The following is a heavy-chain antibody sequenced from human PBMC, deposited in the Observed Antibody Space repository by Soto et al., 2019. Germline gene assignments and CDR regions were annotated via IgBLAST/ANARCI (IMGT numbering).Heavy chain of an antibody. Sequence: QVKLVQSGAEVKKPGSSVKVSCKASGGTFSSYAISWVRQAPGQGLEWMGEIIPIFGTANYAQKFQGRVTITAGESTSTAYMGLSSLRSEDTAVYYCARDRGPSSGYYPYWFDPWGQGTLVTVSS. J-gene: IGHJ5*02. CDR2: IIPIFGTA. V-gene: IGHV1-69*12. CDR1: GGTFSSYA. CDR3: ARDRGPSSGYYPYWFDP. D-gene: IGHD3-22*01.